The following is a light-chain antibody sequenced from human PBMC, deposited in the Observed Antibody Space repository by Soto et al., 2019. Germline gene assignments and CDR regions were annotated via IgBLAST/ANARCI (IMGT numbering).Light chain of an antibody. Sequence: DIVMTQSPDSLAVSLGERATINCKSSQSVSYSSNNKNCLAWYQQKPGQPHKLLIYWASTRESGVPDRFSGSGSGTDFTLTISSLQADDVAVYYCQQYYTTPYTFGQGTKLEIK. CDR2: WAS. J-gene: IGKJ2*01. CDR3: QQYYTTPYT. CDR1: QSVSYSSNNKNC. V-gene: IGKV4-1*01.